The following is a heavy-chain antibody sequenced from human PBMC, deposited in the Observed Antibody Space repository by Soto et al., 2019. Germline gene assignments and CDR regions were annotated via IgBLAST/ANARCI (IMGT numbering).Heavy chain of an antibody. CDR1: RYD. V-gene: IGHV3-23*01. Sequence: RYDRSRVSKTPGKGLEWVSAISASGGATWYADSVKGRFTISRDNSKNTLSLQMNSLRAEDTAVYYCSKGSPARGEGFDYWGQGTLVTVS. D-gene: IGHD6-6*01. CDR3: SKGSPARGEGFDY. J-gene: IGHJ4*02. CDR2: ISASGGAT.